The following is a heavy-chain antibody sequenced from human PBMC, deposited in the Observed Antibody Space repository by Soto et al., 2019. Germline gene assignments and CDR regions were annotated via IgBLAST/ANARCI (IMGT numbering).Heavy chain of an antibody. Sequence: PGESLKISCAASGFTFSSYWMHWVRQAPGKGLVWVSRINSDGSSTSYADSVKGRFTISRDNAKNTLYLQMNSLRAEDTAVYYCARNVDFWSGYYKGDLDYWGQGTLVTVSS. J-gene: IGHJ4*02. CDR1: GFTFSSYW. CDR3: ARNVDFWSGYYKGDLDY. D-gene: IGHD3-3*01. CDR2: INSDGSST. V-gene: IGHV3-74*01.